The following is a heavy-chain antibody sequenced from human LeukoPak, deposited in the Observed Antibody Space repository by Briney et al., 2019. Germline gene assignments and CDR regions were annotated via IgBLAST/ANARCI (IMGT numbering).Heavy chain of an antibody. CDR1: GFTFSSYA. J-gene: IGHJ4*02. Sequence: GGSLRLSCAASGFTFSSYAMHWVRQAPGKGLEWVAVISYDGSNKYYADSVKGRFTISRDNSKNTLYLQMNSLRAEDTAVYYCVRRNYWGQGTLVTVPS. V-gene: IGHV3-30-3*01. CDR2: ISYDGSNK. CDR3: VRRNY.